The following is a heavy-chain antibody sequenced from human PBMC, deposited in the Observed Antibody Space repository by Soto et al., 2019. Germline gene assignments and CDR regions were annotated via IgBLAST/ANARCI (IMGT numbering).Heavy chain of an antibody. CDR2: ISYDGSNK. D-gene: IGHD1-26*01. V-gene: IGHV3-30*18. J-gene: IGHJ4*02. Sequence: QVQLVESGGGVVQPGRSLRLSCAASGFTFSSYGMHWVRQAPGKGLEWVAVISYDGSNKYYADSVKGRFTISRDNSKNTLYLQMNSLRAEDTAVYYCAKDHSGSYSRHFVYWGQGTLVTVSS. CDR1: GFTFSSYG. CDR3: AKDHSGSYSRHFVY.